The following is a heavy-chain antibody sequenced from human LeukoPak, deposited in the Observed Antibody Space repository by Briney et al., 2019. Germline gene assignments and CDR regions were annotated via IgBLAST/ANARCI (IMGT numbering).Heavy chain of an antibody. J-gene: IGHJ3*02. CDR3: AKTRSYYYDSSGYRDAFDI. V-gene: IGHV5-51*01. CDR1: GYSFTSYW. Sequence: GESLKISCKGSGYSFTSYWIGWVRQMPGKGLEWMGNIYPGDSDTRYSPSFQGQVTISADKSISTAYLQWSSLKASDIAMYYCAKTRSYYYDSSGYRDAFDIWGQGTMVTVSS. CDR2: IYPGDSDT. D-gene: IGHD3-22*01.